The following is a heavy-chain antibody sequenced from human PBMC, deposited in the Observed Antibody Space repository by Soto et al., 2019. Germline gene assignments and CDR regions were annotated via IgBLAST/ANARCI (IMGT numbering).Heavy chain of an antibody. Sequence: SETLSLTCTISGGSISPYSWTWIRQSPGKGLEWIGYVSHSGRTFYTPSLKSRLTMSPDTSRSQFSLRLKSVSAADTAVYYCARLLGGYDDYGGWFAPWGQGTLVTVSS. V-gene: IGHV4-59*01. J-gene: IGHJ5*02. CDR1: GGSISPYS. D-gene: IGHD4-17*01. CDR3: ARLLGGYDDYGGWFAP. CDR2: VSHSGRT.